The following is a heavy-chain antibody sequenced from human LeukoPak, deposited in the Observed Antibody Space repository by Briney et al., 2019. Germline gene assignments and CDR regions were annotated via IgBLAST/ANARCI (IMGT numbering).Heavy chain of an antibody. Sequence: SETLSLTCTVSGYSINNGYYWDCIRQPPGKGLEWIGIMYHCVSTSYSPSLKSRVTISVDTPKNQSSLKLNSVTAADTAVYYCARGRPDGSGSYYKFDPWGQGTLVTVSS. CDR3: ARGRPDGSGSYYKFDP. V-gene: IGHV4-38-2*02. CDR2: MYHCVST. CDR1: GYSINNGYY. D-gene: IGHD3-10*01. J-gene: IGHJ5*02.